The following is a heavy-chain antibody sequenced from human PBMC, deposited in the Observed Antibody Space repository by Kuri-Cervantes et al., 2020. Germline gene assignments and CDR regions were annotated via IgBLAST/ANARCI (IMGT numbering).Heavy chain of an antibody. CDR2: IYSDGNT. J-gene: IGHJ3*02. CDR3: ARPLNNGWDAFDI. CDR1: SGSLSSYF. D-gene: IGHD6-19*01. V-gene: IGHV4-59*08. Sequence: SETLSLTCTVSSGSLSSYFWNWTRQSPAKGLEWIGYIYSDGNTIYNPSLKSRATISIDTSKNQFSLKLSSVTAADTAVYYCARPLNNGWDAFDIWGQGTMVTVSS.